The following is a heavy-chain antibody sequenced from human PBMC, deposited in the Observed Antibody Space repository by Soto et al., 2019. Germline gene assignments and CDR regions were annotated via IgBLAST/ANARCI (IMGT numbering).Heavy chain of an antibody. V-gene: IGHV1-58*02. J-gene: IGHJ6*02. CDR1: GYTFTSYY. D-gene: IGHD2-15*01. Sequence: AALKFSCKGSGYTFTSYYMHWVRPDHGQRLEWIGWIVVASGQTNYAQNFRGRVAITRDTSTATAYIELTGLTSEDTAVYFCSADRPDIGVGWWVWGQVTTVTVSS. CDR3: SADRPDIGVGWWV. CDR2: IVVASGQT.